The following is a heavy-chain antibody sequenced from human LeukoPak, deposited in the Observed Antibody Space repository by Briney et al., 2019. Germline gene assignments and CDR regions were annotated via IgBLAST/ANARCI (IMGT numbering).Heavy chain of an antibody. CDR3: ARGPSGYHNT. Sequence: GGSLRLSCAASGFTFSSYAMSWVRQAPGKGLEWVSGISGSGGSAYYADSVKGRFTISRDNSKNTLYLQMNSLRAEDTAVYYCARGPSGYHNTGGQGTLVTVSS. D-gene: IGHD5-12*01. J-gene: IGHJ4*02. V-gene: IGHV3-23*01. CDR2: ISGSGGSA. CDR1: GFTFSSYA.